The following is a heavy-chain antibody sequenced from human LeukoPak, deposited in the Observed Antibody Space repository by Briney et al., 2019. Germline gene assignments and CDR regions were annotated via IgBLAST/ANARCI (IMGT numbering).Heavy chain of an antibody. CDR1: GYTFTGYF. V-gene: IGHV1-2*02. J-gene: IGHJ4*02. CDR2: INPNSGGT. CDR3: ARDQRYDSSGYPFDY. D-gene: IGHD3-22*01. Sequence: ASVKVSCKASGYTFTGYFMHWVRQAPGQGLEWMGWINPNSGGTNYAQKFQGRVTMTRDTSISTAYMDLSRLRSDDTAVYYCARDQRYDSSGYPFDYWGQGTLVTVSS.